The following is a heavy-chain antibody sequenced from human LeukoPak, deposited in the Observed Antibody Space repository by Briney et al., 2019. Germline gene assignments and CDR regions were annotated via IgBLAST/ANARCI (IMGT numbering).Heavy chain of an antibody. CDR1: GYAFTGYY. Sequence: EASVKVSCKASGYAFTGYYMHWVRQAPGQGLEWMGWINPNSGGTNYAQKFQGRVTMTRDTSISTAYMELSRLRSDDTAVYYCARDLLDRVTANTLFDPWGQGTLVTVSS. CDR2: INPNSGGT. J-gene: IGHJ5*02. D-gene: IGHD2-21*02. CDR3: ARDLLDRVTANTLFDP. V-gene: IGHV1-2*02.